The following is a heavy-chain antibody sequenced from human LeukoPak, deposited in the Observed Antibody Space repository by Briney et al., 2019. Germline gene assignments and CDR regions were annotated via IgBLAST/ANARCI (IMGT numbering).Heavy chain of an antibody. D-gene: IGHD3-3*01. CDR3: ARDGSLVGYGMDV. V-gene: IGHV1-46*01. CDR2: INPSGGST. CDR1: GGTFSSYA. Sequence: ASVKVSCKASGGTFSSYAISWVRQAPGQGLEWMGIINPSGGSTSYAQKFQGRVTMTRDTSTSTVYMELSSLRSEDTAVYYCARDGSLVGYGMDVWGQGTTVTVSS. J-gene: IGHJ6*02.